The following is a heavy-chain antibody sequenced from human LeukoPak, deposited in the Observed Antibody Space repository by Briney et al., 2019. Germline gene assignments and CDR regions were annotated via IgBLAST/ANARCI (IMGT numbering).Heavy chain of an antibody. V-gene: IGHV2-5*02. J-gene: IGHJ4*02. CDR1: GFSLRTGGVG. Sequence: SGPTLVKPTQTLTLTCTFSGFSLRTGGVGVGWIRQPPGKALEWLALIYLDDDKRYSPSLKSRLTITKDTSKNQVVLSMTDMDPVDTATYYCAHRWVGSSWYWVYLDYWGPGTLITVSS. D-gene: IGHD6-13*01. CDR3: AHRWVGSSWYWVYLDY. CDR2: IYLDDDK.